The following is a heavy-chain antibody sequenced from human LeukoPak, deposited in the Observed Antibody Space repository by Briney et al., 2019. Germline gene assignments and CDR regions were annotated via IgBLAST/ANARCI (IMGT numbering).Heavy chain of an antibody. CDR2: INPNSGGT. D-gene: IGHD3-10*01. CDR3: ARDSGERGSGSYLIAY. V-gene: IGHV1-2*02. J-gene: IGHJ4*02. Sequence: ASVKVSCKASGYTFTRYYMHWVRQAAGQGVEWMGWINPNSGGTNYAQKFQGRVTMTRDTSISTAYMELSRLRSDDTAVYYCARDSGERGSGSYLIAYWGQGTLVTVSS. CDR1: GYTFTRYY.